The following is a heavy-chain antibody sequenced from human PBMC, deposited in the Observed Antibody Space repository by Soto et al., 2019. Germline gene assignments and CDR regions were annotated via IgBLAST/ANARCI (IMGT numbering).Heavy chain of an antibody. J-gene: IGHJ2*01. D-gene: IGHD2-15*01. Sequence: PSETLSLTCTASGGSISSGGYYWSWIRQHPGKGLEWIGYIYYSGSTYYNPSLKSRVTISVDTSKNQFSLKLSSVTAADTAVYYCASKVVVAAIPYWYFDLWGRGTLVTVS. CDR1: GGSISSGGYY. CDR3: ASKVVVAAIPYWYFDL. V-gene: IGHV4-31*03. CDR2: IYYSGST.